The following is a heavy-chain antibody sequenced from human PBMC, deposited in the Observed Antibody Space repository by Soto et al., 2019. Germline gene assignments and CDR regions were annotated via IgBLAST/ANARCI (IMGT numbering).Heavy chain of an antibody. D-gene: IGHD1-1*01. V-gene: IGHV3-23*01. CDR3: AKYDDNGPYFYYYGMDV. CDR2: VSGGGGTT. Sequence: PGGSLRLSCAASGFTFSSYAMTWVRQAPGKGLEWVSTVSGGGGTTYYADSVKGRFTISRVNSKNTLYLQMNSLRAEDTAVYYCAKYDDNGPYFYYYGMDVWGQGTTVTVSS. CDR1: GFTFSSYA. J-gene: IGHJ6*02.